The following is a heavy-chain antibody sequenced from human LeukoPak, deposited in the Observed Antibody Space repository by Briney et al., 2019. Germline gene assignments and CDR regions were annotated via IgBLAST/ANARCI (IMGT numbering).Heavy chain of an antibody. CDR1: GYTFTGFY. Sequence: GASVKVSCKASGYTFTGFYMHWVRQAPGQGLEWMGWIDPNIGTTKYSQKFQGRVTMTRDTSISGVYMELSRLRSDDTAVYYCARLLEHYYFDASGYYDDDYWGQGTPIIVSS. CDR2: IDPNIGTT. J-gene: IGHJ4*02. D-gene: IGHD3-22*01. CDR3: ARLLEHYYFDASGYYDDDY. V-gene: IGHV1-2*02.